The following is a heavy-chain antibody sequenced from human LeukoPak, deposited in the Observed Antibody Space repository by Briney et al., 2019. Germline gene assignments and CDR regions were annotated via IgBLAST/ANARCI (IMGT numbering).Heavy chain of an antibody. Sequence: GGSLRLSCVASGFTFSTYGMSWVRQAPGKGLEWVSGISGSGGATYYADSVKGRFTISRDNAKNSLYLQMNSLRAEDTAVYYCARSEDTGYNWFDPWGQETLVTVSS. J-gene: IGHJ5*02. CDR2: ISGSGGAT. D-gene: IGHD2-15*01. V-gene: IGHV3-23*01. CDR3: ARSEDTGYNWFDP. CDR1: GFTFSTYG.